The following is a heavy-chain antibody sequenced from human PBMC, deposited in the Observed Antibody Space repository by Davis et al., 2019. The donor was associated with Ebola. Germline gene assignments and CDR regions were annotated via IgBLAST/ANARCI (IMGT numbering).Heavy chain of an antibody. D-gene: IGHD6-13*01. CDR2: IYYSGST. Sequence: MPSETLSLTCAVSGGSISSYYWSWIRQPPGKGLEWIGYIYYSGSTNYNPSLKSRVTISVDTSKNQFSLKLSSVTAADTAVYYCARDSGSWYYYYYGMDVWGQGTTVTVSS. CDR1: GGSISSYY. J-gene: IGHJ6*02. CDR3: ARDSGSWYYYYYGMDV. V-gene: IGHV4-59*12.